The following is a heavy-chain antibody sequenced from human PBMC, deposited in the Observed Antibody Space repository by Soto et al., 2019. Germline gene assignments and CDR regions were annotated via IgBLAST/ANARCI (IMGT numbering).Heavy chain of an antibody. J-gene: IGHJ6*02. CDR3: AREKGYYSTGMDV. V-gene: IGHV4-4*07. CDR2: IYSTGTT. Sequence: PXATLSLTCNVSGGSISGHYWTWIRQPAGKGLEWIGRIYSTGTTDYNPSLESRVTMSVDTSKNRFSLNLRSVTAADTAVYFCAREKGYYSTGMDVWGQGTTVTVSS. CDR1: GGSISGHY.